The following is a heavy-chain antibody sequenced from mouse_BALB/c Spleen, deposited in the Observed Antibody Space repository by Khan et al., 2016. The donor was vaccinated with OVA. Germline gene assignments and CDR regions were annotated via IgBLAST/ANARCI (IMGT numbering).Heavy chain of an antibody. J-gene: IGHJ2*01. V-gene: IGHV3-2*02. CDR2: ISYSGNT. Sequence: EVQLQESRPGLVKPSQSLSLTCTVTGYSITSDYAWNWIRQFPGNKLEWMGYISYSGNTNYNPSLKSRISITRDTSKNQFFLQLNSVTTEDTATYYCAGDYGGDFDYWGQGTTLTVSA. CDR1: GYSITSDYA. CDR3: AGDYGGDFDY. D-gene: IGHD1-1*02.